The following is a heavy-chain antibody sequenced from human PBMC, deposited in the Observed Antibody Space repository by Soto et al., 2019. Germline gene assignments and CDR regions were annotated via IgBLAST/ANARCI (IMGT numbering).Heavy chain of an antibody. CDR2: ISDDGDKV. D-gene: IGHD3-22*01. J-gene: IGHJ3*02. CDR3: AREHYHDSSGPNGHAFDI. CDR1: EFTFSDYA. V-gene: IGHV3-30-3*01. Sequence: QVQLVESGGGVVQPGRSLRLSCAASEFTFSDYAMHWVRQAPGKGLEWVAVISDDGDKVFYADSMKDRLTISRDNSKSTLFLKLTSLGPEDTALYYCAREHYHDSSGPNGHAFDIWGQGTLVTVSS.